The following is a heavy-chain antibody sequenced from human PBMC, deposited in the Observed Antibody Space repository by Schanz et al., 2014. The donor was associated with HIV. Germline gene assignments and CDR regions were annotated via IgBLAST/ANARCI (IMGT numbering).Heavy chain of an antibody. CDR2: IYYSGST. D-gene: IGHD2-2*01. J-gene: IGHJ5*02. Sequence: QVHLQESGPGLVKPSQTLSLTCSVSGYSISRGGYYWSWIRQHPGKGLEWIGYIYYSGSTYYNPSLKSRVTISVDTSKNQISLKLTSVTAADTAVYYCARTDCSTSTSCYGIEDWFDPWGQGTLVTVSS. CDR1: GYSISRGGYY. V-gene: IGHV4-31*02. CDR3: ARTDCSTSTSCYGIEDWFDP.